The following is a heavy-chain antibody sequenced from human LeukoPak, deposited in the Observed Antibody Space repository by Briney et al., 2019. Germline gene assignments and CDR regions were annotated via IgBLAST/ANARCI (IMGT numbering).Heavy chain of an antibody. CDR2: IYYSGST. CDR1: GGSIISGHYY. CDR3: ARGGYSYDHYFDY. J-gene: IGHJ4*02. D-gene: IGHD5-18*01. Sequence: PSETLSLTCTVSGGSIISGHYYWTRIRQHPGKGLEWIGYIYYSGSTSHNPSLKSRVIISVDTSKNQFSLKLSSVTAADTAVYYCARGGYSYDHYFDYWGQGTLVTVSS. V-gene: IGHV4-31*03.